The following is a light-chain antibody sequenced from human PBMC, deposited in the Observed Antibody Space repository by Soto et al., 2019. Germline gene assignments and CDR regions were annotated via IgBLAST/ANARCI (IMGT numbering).Light chain of an antibody. Sequence: EIVMTQSPATLSVSPGERATLSCRASQSVGTNLAWYQQKPGQAPRLLIYGASTRATGIPTRFSGSGSGTEFTLTIGSLQSEDFALYYCQHYNNWPRTFGQGTKVDIK. CDR1: QSVGTN. J-gene: IGKJ1*01. V-gene: IGKV3-15*01. CDR3: QHYNNWPRT. CDR2: GAS.